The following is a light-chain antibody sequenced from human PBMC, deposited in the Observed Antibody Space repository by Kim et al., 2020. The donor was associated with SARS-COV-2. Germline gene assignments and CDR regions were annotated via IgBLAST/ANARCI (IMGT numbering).Light chain of an antibody. J-gene: IGLJ2*01. CDR3: AAWDDSLSARL. V-gene: IGLV1-47*02. CDR2: ASS. CDR1: TSNIEKTF. Sequence: GQSVTISCSGATSNIEKTFVYWYQQLPGAAPRLLIYASSQRPSGVPDRFSGSKSGTSASLAISGLRPEDEADYYCAAWDDSLSARLFGGGTKVTVL.